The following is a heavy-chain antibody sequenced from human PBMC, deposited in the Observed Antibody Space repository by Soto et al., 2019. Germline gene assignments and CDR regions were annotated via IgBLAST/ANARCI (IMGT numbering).Heavy chain of an antibody. J-gene: IGHJ2*01. V-gene: IGHV1-18*01. CDR2: ISPYNGHT. D-gene: IGHD2-2*01. CDR3: ARDWENCGTTSCYSWYFDV. CDR1: GYTFISHG. Sequence: QVQLAQSGAEVKKTGASVKVSCKASGYTFISHGITWVRQAPGQGLEWMGWISPYNGHTYYAQKFQGRVTMTTDTSTSTAYMELRSLTSDDTAVYYCARDWENCGTTSCYSWYFDVWGRGTLVTVSS.